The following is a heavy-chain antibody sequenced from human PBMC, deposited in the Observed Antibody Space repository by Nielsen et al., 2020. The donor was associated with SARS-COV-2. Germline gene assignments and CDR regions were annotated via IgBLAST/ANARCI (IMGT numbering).Heavy chain of an antibody. Sequence: GESLKISCSTSGFIFRNHAMHWVRQAPGKGLEWVAAISHDGSKTYYVDSVKGRFIISRDNSKNTLYLQMNSLRAEDTAVYYCAKDRVARGSYDAFDIWGQGTMVTVSS. CDR2: ISHDGSKT. D-gene: IGHD2-15*01. CDR3: AKDRVARGSYDAFDI. V-gene: IGHV3-30-3*01. J-gene: IGHJ3*02. CDR1: GFIFRNHA.